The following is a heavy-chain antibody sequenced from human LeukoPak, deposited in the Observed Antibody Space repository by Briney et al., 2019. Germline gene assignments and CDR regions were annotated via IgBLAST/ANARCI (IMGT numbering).Heavy chain of an antibody. D-gene: IGHD2-15*01. CDR1: GYTFTGYY. Sequence: ASVKVSCKASGYTFTGYYMHWVRQAPGPGLEWMGRINPNSGGTNYAQKLQGRVTMTTDTSTSTAYMELRSLRSDDTAVYYCARDEGYCSGGSCHDPFDYWGQGTLVTVSS. CDR3: ARDEGYCSGGSCHDPFDY. V-gene: IGHV1-2*06. J-gene: IGHJ4*02. CDR2: INPNSGGT.